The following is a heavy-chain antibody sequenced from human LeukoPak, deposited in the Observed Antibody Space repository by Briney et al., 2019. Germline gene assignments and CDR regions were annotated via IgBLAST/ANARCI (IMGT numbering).Heavy chain of an antibody. CDR2: IYPGDSDT. CDR1: GYSFTSYW. D-gene: IGHD2-21*01. V-gene: IGHV5-51*01. J-gene: IGHJ3*02. Sequence: GESLKISCKGSGYSFTSYWIGWVRQMPGKGLEWMGIIYPGDSDTRYSPSFQGQVTISADKSISTAYLQWSSLRAEDTAVYYCARLNLAYCGGDCYIPPGDIWGQGTMVTVSS. CDR3: ARLNLAYCGGDCYIPPGDI.